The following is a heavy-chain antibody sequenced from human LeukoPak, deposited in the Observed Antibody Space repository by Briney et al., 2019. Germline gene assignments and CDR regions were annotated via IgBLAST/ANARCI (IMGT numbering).Heavy chain of an antibody. CDR2: ISRRDDYT. CDR3: AKEDGDYALSGLHY. J-gene: IGHJ4*02. D-gene: IGHD4-17*01. Sequence: GGSLRLSCAASGFAFSSYAMSWVRQPPGKGLEWVSVISRRDDYTYYADSVKGRFTISRDNSKNTLYLQMNRLRAEDTAVYYCAKEDGDYALSGLHYWGQGTLVTVSS. CDR1: GFAFSSYA. V-gene: IGHV3-23*01.